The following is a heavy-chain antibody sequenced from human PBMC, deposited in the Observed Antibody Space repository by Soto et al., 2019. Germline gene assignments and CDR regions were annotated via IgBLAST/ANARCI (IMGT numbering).Heavy chain of an antibody. J-gene: IGHJ4*02. CDR2: INHSGST. CDR1: GGSFSGYY. Sequence: QVQLQQGGAGLLKPSETLSLTCAVYGGSFSGYYWSWIRQPPGKGLEWIGEINHSGSTNYNPSLKRRVTQSVETSQNPVFLKPGSVTGADTAFYFRGERDSWKQANFDYWGQGTLVTVSS. CDR3: GERDSWKQANFDY. D-gene: IGHD3-3*01. V-gene: IGHV4-34*01.